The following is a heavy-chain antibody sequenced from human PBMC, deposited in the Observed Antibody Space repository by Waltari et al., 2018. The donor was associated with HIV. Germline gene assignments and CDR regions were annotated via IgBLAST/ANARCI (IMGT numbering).Heavy chain of an antibody. CDR1: GGSFSGYY. V-gene: IGHV4-34*01. D-gene: IGHD1-20*01. Sequence: QVQLRQWGAGLLKPSETLSLTCAVYGGSFSGYYCSWIRHSPGKGLQWLGDINDSGSPKYNRSLKSRLTISLDTSQKQFSLKLSSLTAADAAVYYCARGPRDNLDYWGQGTLVAVSS. J-gene: IGHJ4*02. CDR2: INDSGSP. CDR3: ARGPRDNLDY.